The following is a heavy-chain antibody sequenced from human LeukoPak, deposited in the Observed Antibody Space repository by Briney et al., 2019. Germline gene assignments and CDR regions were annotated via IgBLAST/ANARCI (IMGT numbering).Heavy chain of an antibody. Sequence: GGSLRLSCAASGFTFSSYSMNWVRQAPGKGLEWVSSISSSSSYIYYADSVKGRFTISRGNAKNSLYLQMNSLRAEDTAVYYCAREEIVGACHDYWGQGTLVTVSS. J-gene: IGHJ4*02. D-gene: IGHD1-26*01. V-gene: IGHV3-21*01. CDR3: AREEIVGACHDY. CDR1: GFTFSSYS. CDR2: ISSSSSYI.